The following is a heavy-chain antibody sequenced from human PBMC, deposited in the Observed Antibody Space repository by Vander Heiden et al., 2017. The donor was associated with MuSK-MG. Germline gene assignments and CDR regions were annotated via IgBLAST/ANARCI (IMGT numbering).Heavy chain of an antibody. CDR1: GGSISSRSYY. J-gene: IGHJ6*02. CDR3: ASGEQQLVPHYYYYYGMDV. V-gene: IGHV4-39*07. D-gene: IGHD6-13*01. CDR2: IYYSGST. Sequence: QLQLQESGPGLVKPSETLSLTCTVPGGSISSRSYYWGWIRKPPGTGLEWTGSIYYSGSTYYNPSLKSRVTISVDTSKNQFSLKLSSVTAADTAVYYCASGEQQLVPHYYYYYGMDVWGQGTTVTVSS.